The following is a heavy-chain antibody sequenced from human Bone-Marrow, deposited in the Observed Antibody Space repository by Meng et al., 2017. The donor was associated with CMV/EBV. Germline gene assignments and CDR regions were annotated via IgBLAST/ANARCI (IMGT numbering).Heavy chain of an antibody. CDR3: ARGWGYCDSASCFTDYFDY. J-gene: IGHJ4*02. V-gene: IGHV1-46*01. D-gene: IGHD2-2*01. Sequence: FTRHYIHWVRQAPGQGLEWMGMINPSDGSTTNAEKFQGRVAMTRDTSTSTVYMELSSLRSEDTAVYYCARGWGYCDSASCFTDYFDYWGQGTPVTVSS. CDR1: FTRHY. CDR2: INPSDGST.